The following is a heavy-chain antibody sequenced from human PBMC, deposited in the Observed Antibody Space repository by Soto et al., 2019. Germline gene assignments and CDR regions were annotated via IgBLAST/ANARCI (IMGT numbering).Heavy chain of an antibody. CDR2: IYYSGST. CDR1: GGSISSYY. CDR3: AGLPTQYCSGGSCYEDYNWFDP. V-gene: IGHV4-59*01. J-gene: IGHJ5*02. Sequence: SETLSLTCTVSGGSISSYYWSWIRQPPGKGLEWIGYIYYSGSTNYNPSLKSRVTISVDTSKNQFSLKLSSVTAADTAVYYCAGLPTQYCSGGSCYEDYNWFDPWGQGTLVTVS. D-gene: IGHD2-15*01.